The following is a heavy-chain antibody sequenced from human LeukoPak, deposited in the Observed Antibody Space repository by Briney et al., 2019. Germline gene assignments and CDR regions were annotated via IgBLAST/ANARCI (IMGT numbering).Heavy chain of an antibody. Sequence: SETLSLTCAVYGGSVSGYYWGWIRQPPGKGLEWIGEINHSGSTNYNPSLKSRVTISVDMSKDQFSLKLSSVTAADTAVYYCARARYYYYGMDVWGQGTTVTVSS. J-gene: IGHJ6*02. V-gene: IGHV4-34*01. CDR1: GGSVSGYY. CDR3: ARARYYYYGMDV. CDR2: INHSGST.